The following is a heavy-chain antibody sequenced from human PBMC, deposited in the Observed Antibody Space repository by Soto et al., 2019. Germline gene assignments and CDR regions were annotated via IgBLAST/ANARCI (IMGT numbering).Heavy chain of an antibody. J-gene: IGHJ4*02. D-gene: IGHD3-16*01. Sequence: VQLLESGGGLVQPGGSLRLSCVASGVTSSTYAMTWVRQAPGKGLEWVSTISDSGAYTYYADSVKGRFTISRDNSKNTLYVEMNSLRAEDTAIYYCARDGALGELWAYWGQGTLVTVSS. CDR2: ISDSGAYT. CDR1: GVTSSTYA. CDR3: ARDGALGELWAY. V-gene: IGHV3-23*01.